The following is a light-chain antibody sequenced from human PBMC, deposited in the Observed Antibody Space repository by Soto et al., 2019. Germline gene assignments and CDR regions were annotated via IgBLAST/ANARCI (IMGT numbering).Light chain of an antibody. J-gene: IGKJ3*01. CDR1: QSLSSSY. Sequence: ESVLTQSPSSLSLSPGESATLSCRASQSLSSSYLAWYQQKAGQPPRLLMFRSSDRAAGVPDRFSGSASGTEFTLTISSLEPEDLAVYYCQQYGTKVSFGPGTKVDIK. CDR3: QQYGTKVS. V-gene: IGKV3-20*01. CDR2: RSS.